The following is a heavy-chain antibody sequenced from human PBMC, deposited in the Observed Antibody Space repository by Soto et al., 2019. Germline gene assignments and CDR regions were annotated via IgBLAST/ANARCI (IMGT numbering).Heavy chain of an antibody. Sequence: SETLSLTCTVSGGSISSSSYYWGLIRQPPGKGLEWIGSIYYSGSTYYNLSLKSRVTISLDTSKNQFSLRLSSVTAADTAVYYCAYCSSGRAFDIWGQGTMVTVSS. V-gene: IGHV4-39*01. J-gene: IGHJ3*02. CDR2: IYYSGST. D-gene: IGHD6-13*01. CDR3: AYCSSGRAFDI. CDR1: GGSISSSSYY.